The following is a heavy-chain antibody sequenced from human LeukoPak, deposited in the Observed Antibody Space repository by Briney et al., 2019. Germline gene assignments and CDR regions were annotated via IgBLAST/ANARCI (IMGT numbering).Heavy chain of an antibody. CDR3: ARKGGWRNYYYYYYMDV. CDR1: GGSFSGYY. J-gene: IGHJ6*03. D-gene: IGHD6-19*01. V-gene: IGHV4-34*01. Sequence: SETLSLTCAVYGGSFSGYYWSWIRQPPGKGLEWIGETNHSGSTNYNPSLKSRVTISVDTSKNQFSLKLSSLTAADTAVYYCARKGGWRNYYYYYYMDVWGKGTTVTVSS. CDR2: TNHSGST.